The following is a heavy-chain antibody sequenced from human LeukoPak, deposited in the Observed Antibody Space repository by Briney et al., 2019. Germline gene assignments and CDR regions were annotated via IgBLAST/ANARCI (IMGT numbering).Heavy chain of an antibody. D-gene: IGHD5-18*01. CDR3: ARDVDTAMVTVDYFDY. J-gene: IGHJ4*02. Sequence: KPSETLSLTCTVSGGSISSSSYYWGWIRQPPGKGLEWIGSIYYSGSTYYNPSLKSRVTISVDTSKNQFSLKLSSVTAADTAVYYCARDVDTAMVTVDYFDYWGQGTLVTVSS. CDR1: GGSISSSSYY. CDR2: IYYSGST. V-gene: IGHV4-39*07.